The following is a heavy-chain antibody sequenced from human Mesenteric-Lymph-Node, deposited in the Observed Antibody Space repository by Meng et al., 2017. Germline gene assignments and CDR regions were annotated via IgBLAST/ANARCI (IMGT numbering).Heavy chain of an antibody. CDR2: IYWDDDK. CDR3: AHLGLIYDYDYVWGSYRNDIFDM. Sequence: SGPTLVKPTQTLTLTCTFSGFSLSTSEVGVGWIRQPPGKALEWLALIYWDDDKRYSPSLKSRLTVTKDTSKNQVVLTMTNVDPVDTATYYCAHLGLIYDYDYVWGSYRNDIFDMWGQGTMVTVSS. V-gene: IGHV2-5*02. CDR1: GFSLSTSEVG. D-gene: IGHD3-16*02. J-gene: IGHJ3*02.